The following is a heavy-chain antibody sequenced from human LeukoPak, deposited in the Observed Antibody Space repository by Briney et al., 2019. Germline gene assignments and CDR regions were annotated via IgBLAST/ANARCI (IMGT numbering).Heavy chain of an antibody. CDR2: GHYSGST. V-gene: IGHV4-59*01. CDR3: ARETPRYGSGSYVDY. CDR1: GGSISGFY. J-gene: IGHJ4*02. D-gene: IGHD3-10*01. Sequence: SETLSLTCTVSGGSISGFYWSWIRQPPGKGLEWIGYGHYSGSTNYNPSLKSRVTISVDTSKNQFFLKLSSVTAADTAVYYCARETPRYGSGSYVDYWGQGTLVTVSS.